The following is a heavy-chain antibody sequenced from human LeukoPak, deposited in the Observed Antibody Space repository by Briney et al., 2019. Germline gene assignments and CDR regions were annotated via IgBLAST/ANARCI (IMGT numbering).Heavy chain of an antibody. V-gene: IGHV1-69*13. CDR3: ARGPNCGGDCYFDY. CDR1: GYTFTSYD. J-gene: IGHJ4*02. D-gene: IGHD2-21*02. Sequence: SVKVSCKASGYTFTSYDINWVRQAPGQGLEWMGGIIPIFGTANYAQKFQGRVTITADESTSTAYMELSSLRSEDTAVYYCARGPNCGGDCYFDYWGQGTLVTVSS. CDR2: IIPIFGTA.